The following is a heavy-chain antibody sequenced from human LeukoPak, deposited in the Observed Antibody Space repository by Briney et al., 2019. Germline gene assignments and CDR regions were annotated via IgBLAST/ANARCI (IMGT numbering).Heavy chain of an antibody. CDR1: GGSISSSSYY. V-gene: IGHV4-39*01. CDR2: IYYSGSI. D-gene: IGHD3-10*01. CDR3: ASVRRGFGESSKYYSYYYMDV. J-gene: IGHJ6*03. Sequence: SETLFLTCTVSGGSISSSSYYWGWIRQPPGKGLEWIGNIYYSGSIYYNPSLKSRVTISVDTSKNQFSLKLSAVTAADTAVYFCASVRRGFGESSKYYSYYYMDVWGNGTTVTISS.